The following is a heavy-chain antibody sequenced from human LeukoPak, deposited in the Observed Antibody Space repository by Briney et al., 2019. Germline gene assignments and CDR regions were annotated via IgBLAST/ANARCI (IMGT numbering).Heavy chain of an antibody. D-gene: IGHD3-10*01. CDR1: GFAFSNYG. CDR2: IWYDGSKK. J-gene: IGHJ5*02. CDR3: AKDLSYGSNWFDP. V-gene: IGHV3-33*06. Sequence: GRSLRLSCAASGFAFSNYGMHWVRQAPGKGLEWVALIWYDGSKKYYADSVKGRFTISRDDSKNTLYLQMNSLGAEDTAMYYCAKDLSYGSNWFDPWGQGTLVTVSS.